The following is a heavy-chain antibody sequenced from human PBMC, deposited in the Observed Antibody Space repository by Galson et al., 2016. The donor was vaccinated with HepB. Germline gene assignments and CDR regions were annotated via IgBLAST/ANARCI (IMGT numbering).Heavy chain of an antibody. CDR3: AKGGVPAVYYYYGMDV. CDR1: RFTFSSFD. D-gene: IGHD2-2*01. V-gene: IGHV3-23*01. Sequence: SLRLSCAASRFTFSSFDMSWVRQPPGKGLEWLSSISGSGGSTYYADYVKGRFTISRDNSKNTLYLQMNSLRAEDTAVYYCAKGGVPAVYYYYGMDVWGQGTTVTVSS. CDR2: ISGSGGST. J-gene: IGHJ6*02.